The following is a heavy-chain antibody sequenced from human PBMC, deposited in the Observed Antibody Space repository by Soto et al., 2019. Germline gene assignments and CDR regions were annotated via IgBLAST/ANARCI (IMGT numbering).Heavy chain of an antibody. CDR2: LSSSGDKT. CDR1: GFTFSNDA. V-gene: IGHV3-23*01. Sequence: EVQLLESGGALVQPGGSLRVSCAASGFTFSNDAMAWVRQAPGKGLEWVSALSSSGDKTFYADAVKGRFTISRDNPTNTVYLQMNSLTADDTALYFCVKTRDSGGVVHSWGQGTPVTISS. J-gene: IGHJ4*02. CDR3: VKTRDSGGVVHS. D-gene: IGHD2-2*01.